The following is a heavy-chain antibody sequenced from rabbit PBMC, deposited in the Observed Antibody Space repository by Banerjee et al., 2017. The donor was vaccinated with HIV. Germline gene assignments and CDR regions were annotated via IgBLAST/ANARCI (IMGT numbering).Heavy chain of an antibody. CDR3: ARNYAGYAGAGYAMWANL. CDR2: IDAGSSGST. V-gene: IGHV1S45*01. CDR1: GFSFSSSYY. J-gene: IGHJ4*01. Sequence: QEQLEESGGDLVKPEGSLTLTCTASGFSFSSSYYMCWVRQAPVKGLEWIACIDAGSSGSTYYASWAKGRFTISKTSSTTVTLQMTSLTAADTATYFCARNYAGYAGAGYAMWANLWGPGSLVTVS. D-gene: IGHD4-2*01.